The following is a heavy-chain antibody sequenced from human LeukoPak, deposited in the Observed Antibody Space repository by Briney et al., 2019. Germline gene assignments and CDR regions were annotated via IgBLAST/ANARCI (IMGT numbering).Heavy chain of an antibody. D-gene: IGHD1-1*01. CDR3: ARGVPRGYYYFDY. CDR2: ISAYTGNT. Sequence: GASVKVSCKVSGYTLTELSMHWVRQAPGQGLEWMGWISAYTGNTNYAQKLQGRVTMTTDTSTSTAYMELRSLRSDDTAVYYCARGVPRGYYYFDYWGQGTLVTVSS. V-gene: IGHV1-18*01. J-gene: IGHJ4*02. CDR1: GYTLTELS.